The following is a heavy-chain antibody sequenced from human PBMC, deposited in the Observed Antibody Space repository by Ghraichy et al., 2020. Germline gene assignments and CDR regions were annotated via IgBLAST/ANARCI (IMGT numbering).Heavy chain of an antibody. J-gene: IGHJ3*02. CDR3: AREISGGYGGNAGVAFDI. CDR1: GDTFSSYA. CDR2: IIPIFGTA. V-gene: IGHV1-69*06. Sequence: SVKVSCKASGDTFSSYAISWVRQAPGQGLEWMGGIIPIFGTANYAQKFQGRVTITADKSTSTAYMELSSLRSEDTAVYYCAREISGGYGGNAGVAFDIWGQGTMVTVSS. D-gene: IGHD4-23*01.